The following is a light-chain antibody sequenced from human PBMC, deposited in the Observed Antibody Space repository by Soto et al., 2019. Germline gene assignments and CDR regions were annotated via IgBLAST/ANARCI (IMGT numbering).Light chain of an antibody. CDR2: END. J-gene: IGLJ2*01. V-gene: IGLV1-47*01. CDR3: ASWDDNLNGLV. Sequence: QSVLTQPPSASGAPGQRVIISCSGSSSNIGTKYVCWYQQLPGTTPKLLIYENDQRPSGVPDRFSGSKSGTSASLAISGLQSGDEADYYCASWDDNLNGLVFGGGTKLTVL. CDR1: SSNIGTKY.